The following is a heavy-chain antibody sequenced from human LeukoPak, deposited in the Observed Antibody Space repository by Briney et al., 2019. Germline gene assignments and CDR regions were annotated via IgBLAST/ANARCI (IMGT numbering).Heavy chain of an antibody. CDR1: GGSISSFF. J-gene: IGHJ4*02. CDR3: ARDLELERNRWNYFES. Sequence: SETLSFTCTVSGGSISSFFWSWIRQPPGKGLEWLGCIDYRGSTQYNPSLKSRVTISVDTSKQQFSLKLSSVTAADTAAYYCARDLELERNRWNYFESWGQGTLVTVSS. V-gene: IGHV4-59*01. CDR2: IDYRGST. D-gene: IGHD1-1*01.